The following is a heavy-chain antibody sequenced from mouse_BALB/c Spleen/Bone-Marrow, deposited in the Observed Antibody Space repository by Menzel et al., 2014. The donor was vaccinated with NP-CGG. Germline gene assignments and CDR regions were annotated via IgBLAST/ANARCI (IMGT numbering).Heavy chain of an antibody. CDR3: ARGGYGSSYDAMGY. CDR2: ISFDGSN. Sequence: ESGPGLVKPSQSLSLTCSATGYSITSAYYWNWIRQFPGNKLEWMGYISFDGSNYYNPSLKNRISITRDTSKSQFFLRLNSVTTEDTATYYCARGGYGSSYDAMGYWGQGTSVTVSS. V-gene: IGHV3-6*02. J-gene: IGHJ4*01. D-gene: IGHD1-1*01. CDR1: GYSITSAYY.